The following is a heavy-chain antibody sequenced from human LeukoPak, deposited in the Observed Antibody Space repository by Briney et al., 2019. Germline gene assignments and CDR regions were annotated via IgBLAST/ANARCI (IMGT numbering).Heavy chain of an antibody. V-gene: IGHV4-59*01. CDR1: GSSISGYY. CDR2: VYDSGNT. CDR3: ARGDSHLHSSGYYYY. J-gene: IGHJ4*02. D-gene: IGHD3-22*01. Sequence: SETLSLTSNVSGSSISGYYWSWIRQPPGKGLEWIGYVYDSGNTNYNPSLRSRVTISVDTSKDQFSLKLSSVTAADTAVYYCARGDSHLHSSGYYYYWGQGTLVTVSS.